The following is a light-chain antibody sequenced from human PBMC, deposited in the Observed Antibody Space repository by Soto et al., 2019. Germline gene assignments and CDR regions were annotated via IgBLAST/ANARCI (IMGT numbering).Light chain of an antibody. CDR1: QNVRSDY. CDR2: GIF. V-gene: IGKV3-20*01. Sequence: ETVLTQSPGTVSLSPGERATLSCTTSQNVRSDYLAWYQQKPGQAPRLLIYGIFNRATGIPDRFSGRGSGTDFTLTISGLEPEDSAVYYGQHYDGSPRTFGPGTKVEI. CDR3: QHYDGSPRT. J-gene: IGKJ2*01.